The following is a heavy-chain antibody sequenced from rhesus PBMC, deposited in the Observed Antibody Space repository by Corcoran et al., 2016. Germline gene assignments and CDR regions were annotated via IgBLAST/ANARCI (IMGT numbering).Heavy chain of an antibody. CDR1: GFSLSASGTG. D-gene: IGHD5-24*01. V-gene: IGHV2-1*01. CDR3: ARSLVYSGTSNYFDY. Sequence: QVTLKESGPALVRPTQTLTLTCTFPGFSLSASGTGVGWIRQSSRKSLEWLAHIYWDNDRRHTPTLKSRLTISKDTSKNQVFLTMTNLDPGDTGTYFCARSLVYSGTSNYFDYWGQGVLLTVSS. CDR2: IYWDNDR. J-gene: IGHJ4*01.